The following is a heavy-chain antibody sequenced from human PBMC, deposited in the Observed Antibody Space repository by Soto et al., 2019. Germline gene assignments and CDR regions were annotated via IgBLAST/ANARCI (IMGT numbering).Heavy chain of an antibody. D-gene: IGHD3-9*01. CDR2: VYYCVIT. J-gene: IGHJ5*02. V-gene: IGHV4-39*01. CDR1: GASIIGSAYY. Sequence: LQESGPGLLKPSETLSLTCRVSGASIIGSAYYWGWLRHAPGKGLEWFGSVYYCVITYYNPSLKIPLRIAVESSRTHFSLRLSSVPAADAALYYCVRHRVSAMLTGAFDPWGQGILVSVSA. CDR3: VRHRVSAMLTGAFDP.